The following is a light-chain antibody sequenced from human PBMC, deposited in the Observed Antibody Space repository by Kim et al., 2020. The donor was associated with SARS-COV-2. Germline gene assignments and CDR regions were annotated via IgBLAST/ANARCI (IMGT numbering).Light chain of an antibody. CDR3: YSAADDNWV. CDR1: VLAKRY. J-gene: IGLJ3*02. Sequence: SYVLTQPSSVSVSPGQTARITCSGNVLAKRYTRWFQQKPGQAPVLLIYKDSERPSGIPERFSGSSSGTTVTLTISGAQVEDEADYYCYSAADDNWVFGGGTQLTVL. V-gene: IGLV3-27*01. CDR2: KDS.